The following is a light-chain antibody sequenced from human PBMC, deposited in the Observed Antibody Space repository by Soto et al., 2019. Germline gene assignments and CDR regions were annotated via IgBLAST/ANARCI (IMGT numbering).Light chain of an antibody. J-gene: IGKJ4*01. CDR2: GAS. V-gene: IGKV1-39*01. CDR1: LRISKY. Sequence: DIKLTQSPSSLSAYVGDRVTISCRASLRISKYLNWYQQKPGKAPKLLIYGASTLQSGVPSRFSSSGSGTDFTLNITDLQPEDSAPYFCQQSHSTPLTFGGGTKLEI. CDR3: QQSHSTPLT.